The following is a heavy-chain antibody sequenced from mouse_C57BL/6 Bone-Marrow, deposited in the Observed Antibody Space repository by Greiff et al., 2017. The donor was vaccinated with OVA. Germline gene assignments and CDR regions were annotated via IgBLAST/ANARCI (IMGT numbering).Heavy chain of an antibody. Sequence: VQLQQSGAELVRPGASVKLSCTASGFNIKDDYMHWVKQRPEQGLEWIGWIDPENGDTEYASKFQGKATITADTSSNTAYLQLSSLTSEDTAVYYCTQFITTVDYWGQGTTLTVSS. J-gene: IGHJ2*01. CDR3: TQFITTVDY. CDR1: GFNIKDDY. V-gene: IGHV14-4*01. CDR2: IDPENGDT. D-gene: IGHD1-1*01.